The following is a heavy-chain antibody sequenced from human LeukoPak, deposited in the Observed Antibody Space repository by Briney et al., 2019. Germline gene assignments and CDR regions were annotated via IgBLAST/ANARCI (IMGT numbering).Heavy chain of an antibody. D-gene: IGHD3-22*01. CDR1: GFTFDDYA. Sequence: GGSLRLSCAASGFTFDDYAMHWVRHAPGKGLEWVSGISWNSGSIGYADSVKGRFTISRDNAKNSLYLQMNSLRAEDMALYYCVKDTRRYYYDSSGCAFDIWGQGTMVTVSS. V-gene: IGHV3-9*03. CDR2: ISWNSGSI. J-gene: IGHJ3*02. CDR3: VKDTRRYYYDSSGCAFDI.